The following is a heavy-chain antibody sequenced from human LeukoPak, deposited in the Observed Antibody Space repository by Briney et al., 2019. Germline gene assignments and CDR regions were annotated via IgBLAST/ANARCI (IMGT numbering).Heavy chain of an antibody. D-gene: IGHD6-19*01. CDR2: ISGSGGST. J-gene: IGHJ5*02. V-gene: IGHV3-23*01. CDR3: AKDSHQWLGREGENWFDP. CDR1: GFIFSSYA. Sequence: GGSLRLSCAASGFIFSSYAMSWVRQAPGKGLEWVAAISGSGGSTYYADSVKGRFTISRDNSKNTLYLQMNSLRAEDTAVYYCAKDSHQWLGREGENWFDPWGQGTLVTVSS.